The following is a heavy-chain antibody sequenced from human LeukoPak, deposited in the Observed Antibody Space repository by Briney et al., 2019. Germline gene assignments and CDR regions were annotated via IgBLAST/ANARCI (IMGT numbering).Heavy chain of an antibody. Sequence: GGSLRLSCEVSGFTFSSYWMSWVRQAPGKGLEWVANIIQDGSERFYVDSVRGRFTISRDNAKNSLYLQMNSLRAEDTAVCYCARDVSGWSGYWGQGTLVTVSS. D-gene: IGHD6-19*01. V-gene: IGHV3-7*01. CDR3: ARDVSGWSGY. CDR1: GFTFSSYW. J-gene: IGHJ4*02. CDR2: IIQDGSER.